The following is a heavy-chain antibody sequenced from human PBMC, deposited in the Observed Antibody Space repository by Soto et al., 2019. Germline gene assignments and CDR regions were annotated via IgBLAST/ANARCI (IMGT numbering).Heavy chain of an antibody. Sequence: QVQLQQWGAGLLKPSETLSLTCAVYGGSFSGYYWSWIRQPPGKGLEWIGEINHSGSTNYNPSLKSRVTISVDASKNQFSLKLSSVTAADTAVYYGARRGSSGWYGWYFDYWGQGTLVTVSS. D-gene: IGHD6-19*01. CDR1: GGSFSGYY. CDR2: INHSGST. J-gene: IGHJ4*02. V-gene: IGHV4-34*01. CDR3: ARRGSSGWYGWYFDY.